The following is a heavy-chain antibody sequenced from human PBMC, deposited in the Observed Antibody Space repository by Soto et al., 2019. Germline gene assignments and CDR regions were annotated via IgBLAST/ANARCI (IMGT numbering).Heavy chain of an antibody. Sequence: EVQLVESGGGLVQPGGSLRLSCAASGFTFSSYEMNWVRQAPGKGLEWVSYISSSGSTIYYVDSVKGRFTISRDNAKNSLYLQMNSLRAEDTAVYYCARKRFLEWSPEEMLDYGMDVWGQGTTVTVSS. J-gene: IGHJ6*02. CDR2: ISSSGSTI. D-gene: IGHD3-3*01. CDR3: ARKRFLEWSPEEMLDYGMDV. CDR1: GFTFSSYE. V-gene: IGHV3-48*03.